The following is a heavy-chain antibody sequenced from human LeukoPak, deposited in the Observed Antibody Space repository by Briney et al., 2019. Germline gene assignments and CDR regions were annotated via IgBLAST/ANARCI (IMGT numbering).Heavy chain of an antibody. J-gene: IGHJ4*02. Sequence: GGSLRLSCAASGFTFSSFWMSWVRQAPGKGLEWVANVKRDGSEKYYVDSLKGRFTISRDNAKNSLYLEMNSPTVEDTAVYYCAKYDVWSGFSYDCWGQGTLVTVSS. CDR1: GFTFSSFW. CDR2: VKRDGSEK. D-gene: IGHD3-3*01. V-gene: IGHV3-7*01. CDR3: AKYDVWSGFSYDC.